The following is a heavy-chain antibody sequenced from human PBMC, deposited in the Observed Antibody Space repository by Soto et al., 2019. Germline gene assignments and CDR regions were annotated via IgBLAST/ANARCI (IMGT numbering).Heavy chain of an antibody. CDR2: ISYDGSNK. Sequence: QVQLVESGGGVVQPGRSLRLSCAASGFTFSSYAMHWVRQAPGKGLEWVAVISYDGSNKYYADSVKGRFTISRDNSKNTLYLQMNSLRAEDTAVYYCATSGSAAAGQPLYYYYGMDVWGQGTTVTVSS. J-gene: IGHJ6*02. CDR3: ATSGSAAAGQPLYYYYGMDV. CDR1: GFTFSSYA. V-gene: IGHV3-30-3*01. D-gene: IGHD6-13*01.